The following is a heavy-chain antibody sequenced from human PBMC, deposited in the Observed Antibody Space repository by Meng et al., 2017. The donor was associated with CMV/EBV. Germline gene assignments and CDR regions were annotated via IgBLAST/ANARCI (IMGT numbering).Heavy chain of an antibody. Sequence: GSLRLSCTVSGYSISSGYYWGWIRQPPGKGLEWIGSIYHSGSTYYNPSLKSRVTISVDTSKNQFSLKLSSVTAADTAVYHCARDLYYDSSGYGYFDLWGRGTLVTVSS. V-gene: IGHV4-38-2*02. D-gene: IGHD3-22*01. CDR1: GYSISSGYY. CDR2: IYHSGST. CDR3: ARDLYYDSSGYGYFDL. J-gene: IGHJ2*01.